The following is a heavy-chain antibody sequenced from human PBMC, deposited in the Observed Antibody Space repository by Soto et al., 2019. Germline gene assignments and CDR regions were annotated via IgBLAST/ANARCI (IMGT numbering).Heavy chain of an antibody. CDR1: GGSISSSNW. CDR3: ARVFSDSSSFFDP. J-gene: IGHJ5*02. Sequence: PSETLSLTCAVSGGSISSSNWWSWVRQPPGKGLEWIGEIYHSGSTNYNPTLKSRVTISVDKSKNQFSLKLSSGTAADTAVYYCARVFSDSSSFFDPWGQGTLVTVS. CDR2: IYHSGST. D-gene: IGHD6-13*01. V-gene: IGHV4-4*02.